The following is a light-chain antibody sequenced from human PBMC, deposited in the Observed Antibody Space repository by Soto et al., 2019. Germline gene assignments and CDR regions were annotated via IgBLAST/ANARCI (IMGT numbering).Light chain of an antibody. CDR1: QSISNW. V-gene: IGKV1-5*03. CDR2: KAS. CDR3: QQYDREYT. Sequence: DIRMTQSPSTLSASVGDRVTITCRASQSISNWLAWYQQKPGKAPKLLIYKASSIERGVPSRFSGSGSGTEFTLTISSLQPDDFATYYCQQYDREYTFGQGTKVDIK. J-gene: IGKJ2*01.